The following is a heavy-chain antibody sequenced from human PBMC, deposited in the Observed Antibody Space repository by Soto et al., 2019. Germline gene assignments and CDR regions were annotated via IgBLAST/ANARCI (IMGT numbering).Heavy chain of an antibody. CDR1: GFTFSSYS. CDR2: ISSSSSYI. Sequence: PGGSLRLSCAASGFTFSSYSMNWVRQAPGKGLEWVSSISSSSSYIYYADSVKGRFTISRDNAKNSLYLQMNSLRAEDTAVYYCITSSSIWYYFDYWGQGTLVTVSS. J-gene: IGHJ4*02. CDR3: ITSSSIWYYFDY. D-gene: IGHD6-13*01. V-gene: IGHV3-21*01.